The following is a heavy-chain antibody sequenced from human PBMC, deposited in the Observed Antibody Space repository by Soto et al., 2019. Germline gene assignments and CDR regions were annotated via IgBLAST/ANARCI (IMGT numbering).Heavy chain of an antibody. Sequence: SETLSLTCTVSGGSISSYHWTWIRQSPGKGLEWIGYVFYTGSTKYNPALKRRVTISVDTSKNQFSLKLSSVSAADTGLYYCARSYSGTFYGYDTWGQGILVTVSS. D-gene: IGHD1-26*01. J-gene: IGHJ5*02. CDR1: GGSISSYH. V-gene: IGHV4-59*12. CDR3: ARSYSGTFYGYDT. CDR2: VFYTGST.